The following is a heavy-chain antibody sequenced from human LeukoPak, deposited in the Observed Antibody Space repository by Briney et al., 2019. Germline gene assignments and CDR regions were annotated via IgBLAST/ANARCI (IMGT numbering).Heavy chain of an antibody. J-gene: IGHJ4*02. CDR1: GGTFSSYA. Sequence: GASVKVSCKASGGTFSSYAISWVRQAPGQGLEWMGRIIPIFGIANYAQKFQGRVTMTTDTSTSTAYMELRSLRSDDTAVYYCARDGFTVGATTFDYWGQGTLVTVSS. CDR3: ARDGFTVGATTFDY. CDR2: IIPIFGIA. D-gene: IGHD1-26*01. V-gene: IGHV1-69*04.